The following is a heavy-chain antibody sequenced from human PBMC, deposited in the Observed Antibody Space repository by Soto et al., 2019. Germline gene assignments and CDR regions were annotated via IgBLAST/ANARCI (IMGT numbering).Heavy chain of an antibody. CDR2: IIPILGTA. CDR1: GGTFSSYA. CDR3: ARAYCSGGSCYVGVYYYCLDV. D-gene: IGHD2-15*01. Sequence: SVKVSCKASGGTFSSYAISWVRQAPGQGLEWMGGIIPILGTANYAQKFQGRVTITADESTSTAYMELNSLRSEDTAGYYCARAYCSGGSCYVGVYYYCLDVWGQVTTVTVSS. V-gene: IGHV1-69*13. J-gene: IGHJ6*02.